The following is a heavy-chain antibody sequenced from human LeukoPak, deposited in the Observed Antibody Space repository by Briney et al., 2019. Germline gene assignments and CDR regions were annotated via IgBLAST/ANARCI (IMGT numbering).Heavy chain of an antibody. Sequence: SVKVSCKASGGTFSSYAISWVRQAPGQGLEWMGEIIPIFGTANYAQKFQGRVTITTDESTSTAYMELSSLRSEDTAVYYCARDSNILTGEGFFDYWGQGTLVTVSS. CDR3: ARDSNILTGEGFFDY. CDR2: IIPIFGTA. V-gene: IGHV1-69*05. J-gene: IGHJ4*02. D-gene: IGHD3-9*01. CDR1: GGTFSSYA.